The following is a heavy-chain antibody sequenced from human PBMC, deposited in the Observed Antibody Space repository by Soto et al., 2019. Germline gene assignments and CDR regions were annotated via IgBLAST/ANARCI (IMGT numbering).Heavy chain of an antibody. CDR3: AKSGTSSWVNMEV. CDR1: GFTFRSYA. Sequence: EVQMLESGGGLVQPGGSLRLSCAASGFTFRSYATNWVRQAPGKGLEWVSTISGSGDSTYYADSVKGRFTISRDNSKNTLSLQMNSLRDEDTAVYYCAKSGTSSWVNMEVWGQGTTVTVSS. V-gene: IGHV3-23*01. D-gene: IGHD2-2*01. CDR2: ISGSGDST. J-gene: IGHJ6*02.